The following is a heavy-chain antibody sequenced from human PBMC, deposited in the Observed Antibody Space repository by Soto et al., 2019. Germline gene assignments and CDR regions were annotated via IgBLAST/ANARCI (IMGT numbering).Heavy chain of an antibody. V-gene: IGHV5-51*01. Sequence: GESLKISCKGSGYSFTTYWIGWVRQTPGKGLEWMASVYPGDSDTRYSPSFQGQVTISADKSISTAYLQWSSLKASETAMYYCARLPGPFSTGWYYFDYWGQGTLVTVS. CDR2: VYPGDSDT. J-gene: IGHJ4*02. CDR3: ARLPGPFSTGWYYFDY. CDR1: GYSFTTYW. D-gene: IGHD6-19*01.